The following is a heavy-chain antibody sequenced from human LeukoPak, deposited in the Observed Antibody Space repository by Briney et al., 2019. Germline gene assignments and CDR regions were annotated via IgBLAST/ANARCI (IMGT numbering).Heavy chain of an antibody. V-gene: IGHV3-30*02. D-gene: IGHD6-19*01. Sequence: PGGSLRLSCAASGFTFSSYGMHWVRQAPGKGLEWVAFIRYDGSNKYFADSVKGRFTISRDNSKNTLYLQMNGLRAEDTAVYYCAKIPSAVPGRRFDYWGQGTLVTVPS. J-gene: IGHJ4*02. CDR2: IRYDGSNK. CDR1: GFTFSSYG. CDR3: AKIPSAVPGRRFDY.